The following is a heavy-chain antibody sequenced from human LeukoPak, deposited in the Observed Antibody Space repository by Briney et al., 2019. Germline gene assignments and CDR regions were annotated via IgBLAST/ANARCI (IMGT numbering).Heavy chain of an antibody. CDR2: FSYSGST. CDR1: GGSISSGSYF. D-gene: IGHD6-19*01. CDR3: TRGSAWYGY. V-gene: IGHV4-61*01. Sequence: PSETLSLTCTVSGGSISSGSYFWSWIRQPPGKGLEWIGYFSYSGSTNYNPSLRSRVTISGDTSKNQFSLKLSSVTAADTAVYYCTRGSAWYGYWGQGTLVTVSS. J-gene: IGHJ4*02.